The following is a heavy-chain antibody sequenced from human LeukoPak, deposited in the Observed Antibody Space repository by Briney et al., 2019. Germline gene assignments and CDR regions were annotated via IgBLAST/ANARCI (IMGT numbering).Heavy chain of an antibody. D-gene: IGHD3-9*01. CDR2: INWNGGST. V-gene: IGHV3-20*04. CDR1: GFTFDDYG. J-gene: IGHJ4*02. Sequence: GGSLRLSCAASGFTFDDYGMSWVRQAPGKGLEWVSGINWNGGSTGYADSVKGRFTISRDNAKNSLYLQMNSLRAEDTAVYYCARGPYYDILTGYFGWGQGTLVTVSS. CDR3: ARGPYYDILTGYFG.